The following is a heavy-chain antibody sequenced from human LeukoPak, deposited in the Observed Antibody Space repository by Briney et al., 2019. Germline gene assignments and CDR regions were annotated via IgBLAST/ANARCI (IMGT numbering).Heavy chain of an antibody. CDR2: IYYSGST. V-gene: IGHV4-38-2*02. CDR1: GYSISSGYY. D-gene: IGHD6-19*01. J-gene: IGHJ4*02. Sequence: SETLSLTCTVSGYSISSGYYWGWIRQPPGKGLEWIGSIYYSGSTYYNPSLKSRVTISVDTSKNQFSLKLSSVTAADTAVYYCARGGRAVAGFDYWGQGTLVTVSS. CDR3: ARGGRAVAGFDY.